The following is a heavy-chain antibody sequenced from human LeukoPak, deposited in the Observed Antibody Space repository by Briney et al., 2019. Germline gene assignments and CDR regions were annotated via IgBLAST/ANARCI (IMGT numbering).Heavy chain of an antibody. D-gene: IGHD3-22*01. CDR1: GGSISSYY. Sequence: SETLSLTCTVSGGSISSYYWSWIRQPPGKGLEWIGYIYYTGSTNNNPSLKSRVTISVDTSKNQFSLKLSSVTAADTAVYYCARSSESYDRSGYYSYYFDYWGQGALVTVSS. J-gene: IGHJ4*02. CDR2: IYYTGST. V-gene: IGHV4-59*01. CDR3: ARSSESYDRSGYYSYYFDY.